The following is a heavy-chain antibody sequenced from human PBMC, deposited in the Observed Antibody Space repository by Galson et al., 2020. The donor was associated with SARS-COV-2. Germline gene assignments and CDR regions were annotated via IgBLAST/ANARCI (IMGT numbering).Heavy chain of an antibody. J-gene: IGHJ4*02. V-gene: IGHV3-53*01. CDR1: GFTVTNTY. CDR2: IYSGGSK. CDR3: ARGGVGGGDYFDY. Sequence: GGSLRLSCAASGFTVTNTYMIWVRQAPGKGLEWVAVIYSGGSKNYADAAKGRFTISRDKSKNTPNLQMNGLTAADTAVYYCARGGVGGGDYFDYWGQGTPVTVAS. D-gene: IGHD3-3*01.